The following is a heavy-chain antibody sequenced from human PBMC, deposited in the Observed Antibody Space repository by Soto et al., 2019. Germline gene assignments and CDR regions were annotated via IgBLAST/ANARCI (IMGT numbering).Heavy chain of an antibody. V-gene: IGHV3-30-3*01. Sequence: SLRLSCASSGFTFSSYAMHWVRQAPGKGLEWVAVISYDGSNKYYADSVKGRFTISRDNSKNTLYLQMNSLRAEDTAVYYCARDLIVVGATSDTYWGQGTLVTVSS. J-gene: IGHJ4*02. CDR2: ISYDGSNK. CDR3: ARDLIVVGATSDTY. D-gene: IGHD1-26*01. CDR1: GFTFSSYA.